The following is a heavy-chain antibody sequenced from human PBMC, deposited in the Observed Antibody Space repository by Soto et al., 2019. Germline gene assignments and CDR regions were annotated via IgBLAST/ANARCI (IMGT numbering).Heavy chain of an antibody. J-gene: IGHJ6*02. V-gene: IGHV1-69*13. CDR2: IIPIFGTA. D-gene: IGHD6-13*01. CDR1: GGTFSSYG. CDR3: ARDVSRAAGTGGRRPVRTKRSYYYGMDV. Sequence: SVKVCCKASGGTFSSYGISWVRQSPGQGLEWMGGIIPIFGTANYAKKFQGRVTVTADESTSIAYMELSSLRSEDTAVYSCARDVSRAAGTGGRRPVRTKRSYYYGMDVWGQVSTVTVSS.